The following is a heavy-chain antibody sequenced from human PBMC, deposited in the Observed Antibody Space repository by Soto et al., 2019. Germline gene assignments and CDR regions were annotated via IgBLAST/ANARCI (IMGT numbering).Heavy chain of an antibody. CDR3: ARHPERIAEIGWFDP. D-gene: IGHD6-13*01. J-gene: IGHJ5*02. CDR2: ISSSSTI. CDR1: GFTFSSYS. V-gene: IGHV3-48*01. Sequence: PGGSLRLSCAASGFTFSSYSMNWVRQAPGKGLEWVSYISSSSTIYYADSVKGRFTISRDNAKNSLYLQMNSLRAEDTAVYYCARHPERIAEIGWFDPWGQGTLVTVS.